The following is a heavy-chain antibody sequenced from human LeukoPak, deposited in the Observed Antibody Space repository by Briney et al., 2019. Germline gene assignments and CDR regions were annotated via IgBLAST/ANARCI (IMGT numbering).Heavy chain of an antibody. CDR2: ISWNSGNI. CDR1: GFTFDDYA. CDR3: AKDAYGGATFFYYMDV. V-gene: IGHV3-9*01. D-gene: IGHD2/OR15-2a*01. Sequence: GGSLRLSCAGSGFTFDDYAMHWVRQTPGKGLQWVSGISWNSGNIAYADFVGGRFTISRDNAKNSLSLQMNSLSDEDTAVYYCAKDAYGGATFFYYMDVWGKGTTVTVSS. J-gene: IGHJ6*03.